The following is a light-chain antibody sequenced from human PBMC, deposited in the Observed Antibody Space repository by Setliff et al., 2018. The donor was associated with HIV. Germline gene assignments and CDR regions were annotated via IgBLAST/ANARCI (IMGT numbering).Light chain of an antibody. CDR2: EVT. CDR1: SSDIGTYNF. J-gene: IGLJ1*01. CDR3: TSYTSRNTLV. V-gene: IGLV2-14*01. Sequence: QSALTQPASVSGSPGQSITISCTGTSSDIGTYNFVSWCQQHPGRAPKLIIYEVTNRPSGVSSRFSGSKSGNTASLTISGLQTEDEADYYCTSYTSRNTLVFGTGTKVTVL.